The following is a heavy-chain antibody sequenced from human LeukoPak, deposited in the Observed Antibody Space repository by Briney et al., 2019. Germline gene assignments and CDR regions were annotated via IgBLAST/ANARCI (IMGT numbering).Heavy chain of an antibody. CDR1: GFTFSTCS. Sequence: GGSLRLSCAASGFTFSTCSIHWLRQAPGKGLEWVAVIWYDGSNQYYTESVKGRFIISRDNSKNTLYLQMDSLRDEDTAVYYCVRDSGRGSSSLFEYWGQGTLVTVSS. D-gene: IGHD3-10*01. CDR2: IWYDGSNQ. J-gene: IGHJ4*02. CDR3: VRDSGRGSSSLFEY. V-gene: IGHV3-33*01.